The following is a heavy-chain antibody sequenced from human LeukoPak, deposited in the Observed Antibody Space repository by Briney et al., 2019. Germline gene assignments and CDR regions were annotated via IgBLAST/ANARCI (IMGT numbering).Heavy chain of an antibody. CDR3: AREPRYNWSDQLPVDY. J-gene: IGHJ4*02. D-gene: IGHD1-1*01. Sequence: ASVKVSCKASGYTFTSYGISWVRQAPGQGPEWMGWISAYNGNTNYAQKLQGRVTMTTDTSTSTAYMELRSLRSDDTAVYYCAREPRYNWSDQLPVDYWGQGTLVTVSS. CDR1: GYTFTSYG. V-gene: IGHV1-18*01. CDR2: ISAYNGNT.